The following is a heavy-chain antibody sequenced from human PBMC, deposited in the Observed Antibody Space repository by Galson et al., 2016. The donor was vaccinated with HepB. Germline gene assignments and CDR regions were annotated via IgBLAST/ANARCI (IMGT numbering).Heavy chain of an antibody. D-gene: IGHD6-19*01. V-gene: IGHV3-33*01. Sequence: SLRLSCAASGFTFSNYGMHWVRQAPGKGLEWVALMWNDGSNRYYADSVKGRFTIPRDNSKNTLYLQMNSLRAEDTAVYYCAREGVGIAVAATAFDYWGQGTLVTVSS. CDR3: AREGVGIAVAATAFDY. J-gene: IGHJ4*02. CDR1: GFTFSNYG. CDR2: MWNDGSNR.